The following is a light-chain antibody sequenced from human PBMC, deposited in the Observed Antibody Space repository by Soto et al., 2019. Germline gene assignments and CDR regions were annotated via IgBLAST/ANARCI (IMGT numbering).Light chain of an antibody. J-gene: IGKJ1*01. CDR1: QGITGW. V-gene: IGKV1-12*01. Sequence: DTQMTQSPSSVSASVGDRVTITCRASQGITGWLAWYQHKPGKAPKLLIYAASRLQSGVPSRFSGSESGRDFTLTISSLQPEDFVTYYCQQTNSFPWTFGQGTKVEIK. CDR2: AAS. CDR3: QQTNSFPWT.